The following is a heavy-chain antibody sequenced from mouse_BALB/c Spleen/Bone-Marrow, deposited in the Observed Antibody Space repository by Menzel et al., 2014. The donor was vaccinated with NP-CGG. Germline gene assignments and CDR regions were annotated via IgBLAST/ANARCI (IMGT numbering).Heavy chain of an antibody. CDR3: ARWNYYGSLYWYFDV. V-gene: IGHV1S81*02. Sequence: VQLQESGAELVKPGASVKLSCKASGYTFTSYWMHWVKQRPGQGLEWIGGINPSNGRTNYNEKFKSKASLTVDKSSSTAYMQLSSLTSEDSAVYYCARWNYYGSLYWYFDVWGAGTTVTVSS. CDR1: GYTFTSYW. CDR2: INPSNGRT. J-gene: IGHJ1*01. D-gene: IGHD1-1*01.